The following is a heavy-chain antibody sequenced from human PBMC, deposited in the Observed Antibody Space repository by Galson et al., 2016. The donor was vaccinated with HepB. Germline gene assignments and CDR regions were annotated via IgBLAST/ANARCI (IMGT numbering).Heavy chain of an antibody. J-gene: IGHJ4*02. D-gene: IGHD1-1*01. CDR1: GFTFNNYG. CDR3: AKNRTEAEDH. Sequence: SLRLSCAASGFTFNNYGMHWVRQAPGKGLEWVAVISYDGSKKYYADSVKGRFTISRDNSKNTLYLQLNSLRAEDTAVYYCAKNRTEAEDHWGQGTLVTVSS. CDR2: ISYDGSKK. V-gene: IGHV3-30*18.